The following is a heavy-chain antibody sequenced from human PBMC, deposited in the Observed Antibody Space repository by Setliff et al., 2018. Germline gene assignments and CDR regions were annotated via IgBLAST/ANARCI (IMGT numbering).Heavy chain of an antibody. CDR1: GGSISSGSYY. D-gene: IGHD3-3*01. Sequence: SETLSLTCAVSGGSISSGSYYWSWIRQPAGKGLEWIGRIYTSGSTNYNPSLKSRVTISVDTSKNQFSLKLSSVTAADTAVYYCARDSYFWTWYAFDIWGQGTMVTVSS. CDR3: ARDSYFWTWYAFDI. J-gene: IGHJ3*02. CDR2: IYTSGST. V-gene: IGHV4-61*02.